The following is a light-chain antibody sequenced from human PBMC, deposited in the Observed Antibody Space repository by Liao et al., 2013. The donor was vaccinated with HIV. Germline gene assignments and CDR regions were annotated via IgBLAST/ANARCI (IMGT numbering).Light chain of an antibody. CDR3: QVWDTSTSFV. Sequence: SYELTQPPSVSVSPGQTASITCSGDKLGDKYASWYQRKPGQSPAVVIYQDTKRPSGIPERFSGSNSGNTATLTISGTQAMDEADYFCQVWDTSTSFVFGSGTKVTVL. J-gene: IGLJ1*01. CDR1: KLGDKY. CDR2: QDT. V-gene: IGLV3-1*01.